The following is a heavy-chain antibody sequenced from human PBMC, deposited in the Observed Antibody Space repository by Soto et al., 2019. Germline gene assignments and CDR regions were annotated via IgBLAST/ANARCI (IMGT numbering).Heavy chain of an antibody. Sequence: QVQLVESGGGVVQPGRSLRLSCAASGFTFSSYGMHWVRQAPGKGLEWVAVISSDGSNKYYADSVKGRFTISRDNSKNTLYLKMNSLRAEDTAVYYCAKETYSGPLDYWGQGTLVTVSS. J-gene: IGHJ4*02. CDR3: AKETYSGPLDY. CDR2: ISSDGSNK. D-gene: IGHD2-15*01. CDR1: GFTFSSYG. V-gene: IGHV3-30*18.